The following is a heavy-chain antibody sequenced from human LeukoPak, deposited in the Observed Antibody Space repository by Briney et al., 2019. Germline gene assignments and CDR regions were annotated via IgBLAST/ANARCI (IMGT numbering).Heavy chain of an antibody. CDR1: GFTFSSYG. CDR2: IRYDGSNK. Sequence: GGSLRLSCAASGFTFSSYGMHWVRQAPGKGLEWVAFIRYDGSNKYYADSVKGRFTISRDNSKNTLYLQMNSLRAEDTAVYYCARPHDSSGLDAFDIWGQGTMVTVSS. D-gene: IGHD3-22*01. CDR3: ARPHDSSGLDAFDI. J-gene: IGHJ3*02. V-gene: IGHV3-30*02.